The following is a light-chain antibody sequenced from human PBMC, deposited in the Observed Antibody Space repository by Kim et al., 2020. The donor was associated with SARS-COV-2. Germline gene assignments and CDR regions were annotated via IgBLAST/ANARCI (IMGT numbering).Light chain of an antibody. J-gene: IGLJ1*01. Sequence: SVSPGKTASIPCSGDRLRNKYVAWYQQKPGQSPVLVIYQDTKRPSGIPERFSGSNSGNTATLTISETQPLDEADYYCQAWDSNTYVFGAGTKVTVL. V-gene: IGLV3-1*01. CDR2: QDT. CDR1: RLRNKY. CDR3: QAWDSNTYV.